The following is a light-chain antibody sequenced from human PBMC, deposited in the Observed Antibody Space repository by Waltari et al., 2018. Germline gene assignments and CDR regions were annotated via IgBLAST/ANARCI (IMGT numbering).Light chain of an antibody. V-gene: IGKV3-15*01. CDR1: QSVSRN. Sequence: DIVMTQSPATLSVSPGERATLPCRASQSVSRNLAWYQQKPGQAPRLLIYGASTRATGIPARFSGSGSGTEFTLTISSLQSEDFAVYYCQQYNNWPPWTFGQGTKVEIK. CDR3: QQYNNWPPWT. J-gene: IGKJ1*01. CDR2: GAS.